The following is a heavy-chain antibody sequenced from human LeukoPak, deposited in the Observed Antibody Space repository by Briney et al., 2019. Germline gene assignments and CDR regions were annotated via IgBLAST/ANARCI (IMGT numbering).Heavy chain of an antibody. D-gene: IGHD3-10*01. V-gene: IGHV3-23*01. CDR2: FSGSGGST. CDR3: AKDGHYGSGSLWKYYYYYMDV. Sequence: GSLRLSCAASGFTFSNYAMSWVRQAPGKGLQWVSAFSGSGGSTYYADSVKGRFTISRDNSKNTLYLQMNSLRAEDTAVYYCAKDGHYGSGSLWKYYYYYMDVWGKGTTVTISS. CDR1: GFTFSNYA. J-gene: IGHJ6*03.